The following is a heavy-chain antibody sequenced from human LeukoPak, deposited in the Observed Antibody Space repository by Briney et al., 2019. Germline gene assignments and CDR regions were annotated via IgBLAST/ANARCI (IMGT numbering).Heavy chain of an antibody. Sequence: GGSLRLSCAASGFIFSSYSMNWVRQAPGKGLEWVSSISSSSSYIYYTDSVKGRFTISRDNAKSSLYLQMNSLRAEDTAVYYCARGGYGAVRTYWGQGTLVTVSS. CDR3: ARGGYGAVRTY. CDR2: ISSSSSYI. D-gene: IGHD4/OR15-4a*01. V-gene: IGHV3-21*01. CDR1: GFIFSSYS. J-gene: IGHJ4*02.